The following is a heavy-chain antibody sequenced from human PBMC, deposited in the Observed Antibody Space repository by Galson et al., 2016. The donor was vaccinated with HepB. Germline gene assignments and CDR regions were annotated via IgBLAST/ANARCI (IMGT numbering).Heavy chain of an antibody. CDR2: IVTGGINR. CDR3: ASGQGDGRLAMDV. J-gene: IGHJ6*02. Sequence: SLRLSCAASGFTFSNYAMSWVRQAPGKGLEWLSYIVTGGINRFSAGRVIGRFTISRDDVQSSLYLHMNSLRADDTAAYFCASGQGDGRLAMDVWGQGTTAIVS. V-gene: IGHV3-21*06. D-gene: IGHD2-21*02. CDR1: GFTFSNYA.